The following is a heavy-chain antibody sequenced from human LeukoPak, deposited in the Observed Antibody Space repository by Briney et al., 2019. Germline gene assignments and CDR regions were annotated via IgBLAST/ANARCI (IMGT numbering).Heavy chain of an antibody. CDR3: ARDKLGDTFDY. J-gene: IGHJ4*02. D-gene: IGHD1-26*01. CDR1: GGSINSYY. V-gene: IGHV4-59*12. CDR2: IYYSGST. Sequence: SETLSLTCTVSGGSINSYYWSWIRQPPGKGLEWIGYIYYSGSTNYNPSLKSRVTISVDTSKNHFSLKLSSVTAADTAVYYCARDKLGDTFDYWGQGTLVTVSS.